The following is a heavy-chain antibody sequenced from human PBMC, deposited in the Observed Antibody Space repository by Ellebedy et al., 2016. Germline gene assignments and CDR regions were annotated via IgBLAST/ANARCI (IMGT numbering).Heavy chain of an antibody. V-gene: IGHV3-11*01. CDR3: ARSFFRLGELSPPGV. D-gene: IGHD3-16*01. Sequence: GESLKISCAASGFTFSDYYMSWIRQAPGKGLECVSYMSSSGRATTYYEDSVKGRFTISRDSAKNSLYLQMNSLRAEDTAVYYCARSFFRLGELSPPGVWGKGTTVTVSS. J-gene: IGHJ6*04. CDR1: GFTFSDYY. CDR2: MSSSGRATT.